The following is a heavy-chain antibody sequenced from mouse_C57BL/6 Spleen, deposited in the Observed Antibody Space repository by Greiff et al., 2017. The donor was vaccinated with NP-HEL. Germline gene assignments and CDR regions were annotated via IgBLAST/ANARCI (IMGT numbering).Heavy chain of an antibody. Sequence: VQLQESGPGLVAPSQSLSITCTVSGFSLTSYGVHWVRQPPGKGLEWLVVIWSDGSTTYNSALKSRLSISKDNSKSQVFLKMNSLQTDDTAMYYCARHRDSSGYYAMDYWGQGTSVTVSS. D-gene: IGHD3-2*02. V-gene: IGHV2-6-1*01. CDR2: IWSDGST. J-gene: IGHJ4*01. CDR1: GFSLTSYG. CDR3: ARHRDSSGYYAMDY.